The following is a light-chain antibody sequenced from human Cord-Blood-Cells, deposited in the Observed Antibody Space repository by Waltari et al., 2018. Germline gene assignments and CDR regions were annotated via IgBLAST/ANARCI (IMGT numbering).Light chain of an antibody. Sequence: QSALTQPASVSVSPGQSITISCTGTSSAVGHYTLVSWYQQHPGKAPKRMIYERSKRPSGVSIRFSGSKSGNTASLTISGLQAEDEADYYCCSYAGSSTWVFGGGTKLTVL. CDR3: CSYAGSSTWV. CDR2: ERS. V-gene: IGLV2-23*01. J-gene: IGLJ3*02. CDR1: SSAVGHYTL.